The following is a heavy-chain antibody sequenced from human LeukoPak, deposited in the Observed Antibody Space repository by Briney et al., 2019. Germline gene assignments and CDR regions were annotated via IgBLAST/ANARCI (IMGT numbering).Heavy chain of an antibody. Sequence: PGGSLRLSCAASGFTFSSYSMNWVRQAPGKGLEWVSSISSSSSYIYYADSVKGRFTISRDNAKNSLYLQMNSLRAEDTAVYYCARACGYGGNQYYFDYWGQGTLVTVSS. V-gene: IGHV3-21*01. D-gene: IGHD4-23*01. CDR1: GFTFSSYS. CDR2: ISSSSSYI. CDR3: ARACGYGGNQYYFDY. J-gene: IGHJ4*02.